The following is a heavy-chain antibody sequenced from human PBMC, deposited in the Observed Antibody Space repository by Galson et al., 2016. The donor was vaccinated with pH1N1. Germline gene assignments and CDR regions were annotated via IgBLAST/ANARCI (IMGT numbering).Heavy chain of an antibody. CDR1: GYSFTGYW. D-gene: IGHD3-10*01. CDR2: ISWNSNTV. V-gene: IGHV3-9*01. CDR3: TKGRRRASDAFDI. Sequence: SGAEVKKSGESLKISCRSSGYSFTGYWLAWVRQVPGNGLEWVSSISWNSNTVGYGDSVKGRFTISRDNAKKSLFLQMNSLRVEDTALYYCTKGRRRASDAFDIWGQGTMVTVSS. J-gene: IGHJ3*02.